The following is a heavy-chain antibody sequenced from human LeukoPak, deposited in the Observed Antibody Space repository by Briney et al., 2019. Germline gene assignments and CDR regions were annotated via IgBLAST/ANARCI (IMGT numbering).Heavy chain of an antibody. CDR3: ARGGPDSSGYYYSFDY. CDR1: GFSFSNYA. D-gene: IGHD3-22*01. CDR2: IGGSIGST. Sequence: QPGGSLRLSCAASGFSFSNYAMSWVRQGPGKGLEWVSAIGGSIGSTFYTDSVKGRFTISRDNAKNSLYLQMNSLRAEDTAVYYCARGGPDSSGYYYSFDYWGQGTLVTVSS. J-gene: IGHJ4*02. V-gene: IGHV3-23*01.